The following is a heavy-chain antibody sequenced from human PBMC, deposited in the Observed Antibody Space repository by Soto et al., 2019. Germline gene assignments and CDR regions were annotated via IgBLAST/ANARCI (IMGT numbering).Heavy chain of an antibody. CDR3: ARGSTQLWLRIADFDY. D-gene: IGHD5-18*01. J-gene: IGHJ4*02. CDR1: GYTFNSYC. Sequence: ASVEVSCKASGYTFNSYCINWVLQAPGQGLEWMGWISGYNGHTSYAQRLQGRVTMTTDTSTSTAFMELRSLRSDDTDVYNCARGSTQLWLRIADFDYWGQGTLVTVSS. CDR2: ISGYNGHT. V-gene: IGHV1-18*01.